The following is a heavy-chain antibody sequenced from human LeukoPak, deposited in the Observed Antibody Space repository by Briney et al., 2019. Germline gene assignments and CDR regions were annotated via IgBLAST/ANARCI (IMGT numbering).Heavy chain of an antibody. D-gene: IGHD4-23*01. CDR2: INPSGGST. V-gene: IGHV1-46*01. CDR3: ARDAYGGREAAYFDY. CDR1: GYTFTTYY. Sequence: ASVKVSCKASGYTFTTYYIHWMRQAPGQGLEWMGIINPSGGSTNYAQKFRGRVTMTRDTSTSTVYMELSSLRSEDTAVYYCARDAYGGREAAYFDYWGQGTLVTVSP. J-gene: IGHJ4*02.